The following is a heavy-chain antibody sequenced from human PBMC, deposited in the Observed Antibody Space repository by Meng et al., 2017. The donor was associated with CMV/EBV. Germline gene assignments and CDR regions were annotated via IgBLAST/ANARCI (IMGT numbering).Heavy chain of an antibody. CDR3: ARIAAAGRFDY. J-gene: IGHJ4*02. V-gene: IGHV2-5*02. D-gene: IGHD6-13*01. CDR1: GCSLSTSGVG. CDR2: IYWDDDK. Sequence: QITLKESGPTLVKPTQTLTLTCTFSGCSLSTSGVGVGWIRQPPGKALEWLALIYWDDDKRYSPSLKSRLTITKDTSKNQVVLSMTNMDPVDTATYYCARIAAAGRFDYWGQGTLVTVSS.